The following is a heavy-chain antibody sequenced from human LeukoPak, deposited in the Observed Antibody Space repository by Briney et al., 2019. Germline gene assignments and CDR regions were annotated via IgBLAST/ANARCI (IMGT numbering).Heavy chain of an antibody. Sequence: GGSLRLSCAAPGFTFRAYSMNWVRQAPGKGLEWVSSISGSSSYMFYADSVKGRFTISRDNAKNSLYLQMNSLRAEDTAVYYCAKAYYDSSGYSYYFDYWGQGTLVTVSS. CDR2: ISGSSSYM. CDR3: AKAYYDSSGYSYYFDY. V-gene: IGHV3-21*01. J-gene: IGHJ4*02. CDR1: GFTFRAYS. D-gene: IGHD3-22*01.